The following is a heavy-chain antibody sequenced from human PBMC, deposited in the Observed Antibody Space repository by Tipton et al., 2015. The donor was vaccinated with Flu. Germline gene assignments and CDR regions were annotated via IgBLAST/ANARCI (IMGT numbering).Heavy chain of an antibody. Sequence: TLSLTCAVYGGSFSGYYWTWIRQPPGKGLEWIGEINHSGSTNYNPSLKSRVTISVDTSKNQFSLKVTSLTAADTAVYYCARGSGNASAYLDYWGRGTLVTVSS. CDR2: INHSGST. V-gene: IGHV4-34*01. J-gene: IGHJ4*02. D-gene: IGHD5-12*01. CDR3: ARGSGNASAYLDY. CDR1: GGSFSGYY.